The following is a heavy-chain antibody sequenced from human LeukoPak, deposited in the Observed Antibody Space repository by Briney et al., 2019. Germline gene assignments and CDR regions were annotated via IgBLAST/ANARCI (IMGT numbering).Heavy chain of an antibody. V-gene: IGHV3-21*01. Sequence: GGSLRLSCAASGFTFSSYSMNWVRQAPGKGLEWVSSISSSSSYKHYADSVKGRFTISRDNAKNSLYLQMNSLRAEDTAVYYCAKLLWFGESIDDYWGQGTLVTVSS. J-gene: IGHJ4*02. D-gene: IGHD3-10*01. CDR3: AKLLWFGESIDDY. CDR1: GFTFSSYS. CDR2: ISSSSSYK.